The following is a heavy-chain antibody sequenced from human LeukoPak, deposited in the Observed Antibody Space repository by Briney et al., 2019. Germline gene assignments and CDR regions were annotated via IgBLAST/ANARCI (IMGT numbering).Heavy chain of an antibody. CDR3: ARRPGYYYGSGSYYKTYYFDY. CDR1: GYSFTSYW. J-gene: IGHJ4*02. D-gene: IGHD3-10*01. Sequence: GESLKISCKGSGYSFTSYWIGWVRQMPGKGLEWMGIIYPGDSDTRYSPSFQGQVTISADKSISTAYLQWSSLKASDTAMYYCARRPGYYYGSGSYYKTYYFDYWGQGTLVTASS. CDR2: IYPGDSDT. V-gene: IGHV5-51*01.